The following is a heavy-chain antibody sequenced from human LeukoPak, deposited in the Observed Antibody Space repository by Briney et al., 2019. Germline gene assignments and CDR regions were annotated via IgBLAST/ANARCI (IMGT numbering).Heavy chain of an antibody. V-gene: IGHV3-23*01. D-gene: IGHD3-10*01. CDR1: GFTFSSYA. CDR2: ISGSGGST. J-gene: IGHJ5*02. Sequence: PGGSLRLSSAASGFTFSSYAMSWVRQAPGKELEWVSAISGSGGSTYYADSVKGRFTISRDNSKNTLYLQMNSLRAEDTAVYYCAKAPTMVRGVPFSWGQGTLVTVSS. CDR3: AKAPTMVRGVPFS.